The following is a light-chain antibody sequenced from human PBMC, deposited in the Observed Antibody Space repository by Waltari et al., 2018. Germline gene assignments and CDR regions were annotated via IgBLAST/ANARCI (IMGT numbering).Light chain of an antibody. CDR2: WAS. CDR3: QQCYSTPPS. J-gene: IGKJ4*01. CDR1: QSILYSSNNKNY. Sequence: DIVMTQSPDPLAVSLGERATIDCKSSQSILYSSNNKNYLAWYQRKPGQPPKLLIYWASTRETGVPDRFSGSGSGTDFTLTISSLQAEDVAVYYCQQCYSTPPSFGGGTKVEIK. V-gene: IGKV4-1*01.